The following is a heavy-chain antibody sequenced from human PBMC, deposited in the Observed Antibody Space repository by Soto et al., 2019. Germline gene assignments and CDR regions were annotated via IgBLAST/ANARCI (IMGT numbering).Heavy chain of an antibody. CDR3: ARQKHYYDSHAGGWFDP. J-gene: IGHJ5*02. V-gene: IGHV3-21*01. CDR1: GFTFSSYS. CDR2: ISSSSSYI. Sequence: PGGSLRLSCAASGFTFSSYSMNWVRQAPGKGLEWVSSISSSSSYIYYADSVKGRFTISRDNAKNSLYLQMNSLRAEDTAVYYCARQKHYYDSHAGGWFDPWGQGNLVNVS. D-gene: IGHD3-22*01.